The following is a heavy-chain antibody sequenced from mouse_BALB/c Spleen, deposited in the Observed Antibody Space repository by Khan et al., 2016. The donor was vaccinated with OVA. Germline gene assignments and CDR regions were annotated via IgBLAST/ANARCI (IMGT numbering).Heavy chain of an antibody. CDR1: GYAFTNYW. D-gene: IGHD2-3*01. Sequence: QVQLQQSGTELVRPGTSVKISCKASGYAFTNYWLGWVKQRPGHGLEWIGNIYPGSGHTYYSEKFKVKATLTADKSSSTAYMQLSSLTSEDSAVYFCARSGGYSYYWYFDVWGAGTTVTVSS. V-gene: IGHV1-63*01. CDR3: ARSGGYSYYWYFDV. CDR2: IYPGSGHT. J-gene: IGHJ1*01.